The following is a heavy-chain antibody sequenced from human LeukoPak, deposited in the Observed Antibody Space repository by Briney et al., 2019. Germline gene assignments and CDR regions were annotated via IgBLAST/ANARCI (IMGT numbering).Heavy chain of an antibody. D-gene: IGHD5-18*01. CDR2: INASGGST. Sequence: ASVKVSCKASGYTFINYYMHWVRQAPGQGLEWMGIINASGGSTSYAQKFQGRVTMTRDTSTSTIYTELSSLRSEDTAMYYCARENGYRRGFDYWGRGTLVTVSS. J-gene: IGHJ4*02. V-gene: IGHV1-46*01. CDR3: ARENGYRRGFDY. CDR1: GYTFINYY.